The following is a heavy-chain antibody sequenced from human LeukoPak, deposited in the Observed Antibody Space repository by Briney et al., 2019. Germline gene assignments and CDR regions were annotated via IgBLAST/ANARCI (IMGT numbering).Heavy chain of an antibody. CDR2: INPNSGGT. V-gene: IGHV1-2*02. CDR3: ASGYCSSTSCSPFDY. J-gene: IGHJ4*02. D-gene: IGHD2-2*01. CDR1: GYTFTGYY. Sequence: ASVKVSCKASGYTFTGYYMHWVRQAPGQGLEWMGWINPNSGGTNYAQKFQGRVTMTRDTSISTAYMELSRLRSDDTAVYYCASGYCSSTSCSPFDYWGQGTLVTVSS.